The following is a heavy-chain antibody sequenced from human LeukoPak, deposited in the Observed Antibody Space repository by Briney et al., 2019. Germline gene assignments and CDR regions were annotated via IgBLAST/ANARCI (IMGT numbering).Heavy chain of an antibody. D-gene: IGHD5-18*01. CDR1: GGSISNYY. CDR3: ARGRWNTGMVSPYYFDY. V-gene: IGHV4-4*07. Sequence: SETLCLTCTVSGGSISNYYWSWIRQPAGKGLEWIGRTHTSGSTNYNPSLKSRVTMSVDTSKNQFSLKLSSVTAADTAVYYCARGRWNTGMVSPYYFDYWGQGTLVTVSS. CDR2: THTSGST. J-gene: IGHJ4*02.